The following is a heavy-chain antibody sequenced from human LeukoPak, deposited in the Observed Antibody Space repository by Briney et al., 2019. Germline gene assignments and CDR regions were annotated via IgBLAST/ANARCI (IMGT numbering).Heavy chain of an antibody. D-gene: IGHD3-10*01. CDR2: IDSSSLTT. CDR3: AKLDYGSGSFFDY. Sequence: GGSLRLSCRASGFTFSAYGLSWVRQAPGKGPEWISYIDSSSLTTFYADSEKGRLTISRDNAESSLYLEMNSLRPDDTAVYYCAKLDYGSGSFFDYWGQGTLVTVSS. J-gene: IGHJ4*02. V-gene: IGHV3-48*01. CDR1: GFTFSAYG.